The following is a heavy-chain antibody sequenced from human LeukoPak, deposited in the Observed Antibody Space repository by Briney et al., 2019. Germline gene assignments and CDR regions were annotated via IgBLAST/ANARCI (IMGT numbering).Heavy chain of an antibody. Sequence: PGGSLRLSCAASGFTYTNYWVSWFRQAPGRGLEWVATINQDESKRYYVDSVKGRFTISRDNAKNSLFLQLSSLRVEDTAVYYCARGSMHVYHLYTDYWGQGTLVTVSS. V-gene: IGHV3-7*01. J-gene: IGHJ4*02. CDR2: INQDESKR. D-gene: IGHD3-16*01. CDR3: ARGSMHVYHLYTDY. CDR1: GFTYTNYW.